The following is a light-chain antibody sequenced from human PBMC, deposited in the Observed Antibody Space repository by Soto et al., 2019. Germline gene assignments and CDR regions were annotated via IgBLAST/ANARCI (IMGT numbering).Light chain of an antibody. Sequence: QSVMTQPPSVSGAPGQRVTISCTGSSSNIGARYDVHWYQQLPGTAPKLLIYNNNNRPSGVPDRFSGSKSDTSASLAITGLQVEDEADYYCQSFDTSLNGYVFGTGTKLTVL. CDR2: NNN. CDR1: SSNIGARYD. J-gene: IGLJ1*01. V-gene: IGLV1-40*01. CDR3: QSFDTSLNGYV.